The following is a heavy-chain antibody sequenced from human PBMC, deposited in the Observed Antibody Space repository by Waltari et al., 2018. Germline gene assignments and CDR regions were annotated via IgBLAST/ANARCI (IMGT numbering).Heavy chain of an antibody. CDR2: IGTNSGNP. D-gene: IGHD2-15*01. CDR3: ARVRCSGGSCYSGFDI. CDR1: GYPCPRYA. J-gene: IGHJ4*02. V-gene: IGHV7-4-1*02. Sequence: QVHLVHSGSELKKPGASVKVSVKASGYPCPRYAINWVRQAPGQGLEWMGWIGTNSGNPTYAQGFTGRFVFSLDTSVSTTYLEISNLKAEDTAIYYCARVRCSGGSCYSGFDIWGQGTLVTVSS.